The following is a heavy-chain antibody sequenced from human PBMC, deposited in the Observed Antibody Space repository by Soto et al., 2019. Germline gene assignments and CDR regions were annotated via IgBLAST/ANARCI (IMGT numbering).Heavy chain of an antibody. D-gene: IGHD4-17*01. CDR3: ARQPTPPVYGEGSNDAFDI. V-gene: IGHV3-7*01. CDR2: IKQDGSEK. CDR1: GFTFSSYW. Sequence: GGSLRLSCAASGFTFSSYWMSWVRQAPGKGLEWVANIKQDGSEKYYVDSVKGRFTISRDNAKNSLYLQMNSLRAEDTAVYYCARQPTPPVYGEGSNDAFDIWGQGTMVTVSS. J-gene: IGHJ3*02.